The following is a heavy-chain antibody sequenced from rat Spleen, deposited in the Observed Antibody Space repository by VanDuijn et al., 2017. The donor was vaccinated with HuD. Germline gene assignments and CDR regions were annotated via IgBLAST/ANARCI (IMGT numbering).Heavy chain of an antibody. D-gene: IGHD1-9*01. Sequence: EVQLVESDGGLVQPGRSLKLSCAASGFIFSTNDMAWVRQAPTRGLEWIASISTGGGNTYYRDSVKGRFTISRDNAKSTLYLQMDSLRSEDTATYYCAKVTYYGYYYFDYWGQGVMVTVSS. J-gene: IGHJ2*01. CDR1: GFIFSTND. CDR3: AKVTYYGYYYFDY. CDR2: ISTGGGNT. V-gene: IGHV5S23*01.